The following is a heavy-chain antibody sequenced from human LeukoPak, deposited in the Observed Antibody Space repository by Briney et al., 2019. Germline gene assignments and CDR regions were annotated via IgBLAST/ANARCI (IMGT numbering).Heavy chain of an antibody. J-gene: IGHJ4*02. CDR2: ISGSGGST. V-gene: IGHV3-23*01. D-gene: IGHD3-16*01. Sequence: GGSLRLSCAASGFTFSGYAMSWVRQAPGKGLEWVSAISGSGGSTYYADSVKGRFTISRDNSKNTLYLQMNSVRGEDTAVYYCAKGLIGFVALDSYYFDYWGQGTLVTVSS. CDR1: GFTFSGYA. CDR3: AKGLIGFVALDSYYFDY.